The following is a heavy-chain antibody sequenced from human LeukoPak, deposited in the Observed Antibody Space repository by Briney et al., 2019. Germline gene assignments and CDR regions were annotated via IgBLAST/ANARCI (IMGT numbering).Heavy chain of an antibody. CDR3: ARARSGCSSYSCLPKNWFDP. J-gene: IGHJ5*02. CDR1: GYTFTSYY. V-gene: IGHV1-46*01. D-gene: IGHD2-2*01. Sequence: ASVKVSCKASGYTFTSYYMHWVRQAPGQGLEWMGIINPSGGSTSYAQKFQGRVTMTRNTSISTAYMELSSLRSEDTAVYYCARARSGCSSYSCLPKNWFDPWGQGTLVTVSS. CDR2: INPSGGST.